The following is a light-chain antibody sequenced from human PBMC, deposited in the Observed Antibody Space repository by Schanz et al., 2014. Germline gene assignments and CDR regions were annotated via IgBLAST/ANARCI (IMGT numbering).Light chain of an antibody. Sequence: QSALTQPPSASGSPGQSVTISCTGTSSDVGGYNYVSWYQQHPGKAPKLMIYDVSDRPSGVSNRFSGSKSGNTASLTVSGLQAEDEADYYCSSYAGTNNFGVFGGGTKLTVL. CDR2: DVS. V-gene: IGLV2-8*01. J-gene: IGLJ3*02. CDR1: SSDVGGYNY. CDR3: SSYAGTNNFGV.